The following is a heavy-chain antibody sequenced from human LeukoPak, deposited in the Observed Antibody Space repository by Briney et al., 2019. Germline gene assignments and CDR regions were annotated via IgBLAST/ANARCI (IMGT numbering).Heavy chain of an antibody. CDR3: TTDLVGFHPYYYGMDV. CDR1: GFTFSNAW. J-gene: IGHJ6*02. V-gene: IGHV3-15*01. Sequence: GGSLRLSCAASGFTFSNAWMSWVRQAPGKGLEWVGRIKSKTDGGTTDYAAPVKGRFTISRDDSKNTLYLQMNSLKTEDTAVYYCTTDLVGFHPYYYGMDVWGQGTTVTVSS. D-gene: IGHD2-15*01. CDR2: IKSKTDGGTT.